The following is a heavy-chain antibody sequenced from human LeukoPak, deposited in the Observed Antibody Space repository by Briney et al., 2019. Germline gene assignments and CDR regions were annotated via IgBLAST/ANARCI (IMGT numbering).Heavy chain of an antibody. CDR2: IYYSGST. CDR1: GGSISSYY. Sequence: ASETLSLTCTVSGGSISSYYWSWIRQPPGKGLEWIGYIYYSGSTNYNPSLKSRVTISVDTSKNQFSLKLSSVTAADTAVYYCARGRVFGVVIRLYSFDYWGQGTLVTVSS. V-gene: IGHV4-59*01. CDR3: ARGRVFGVVIRLYSFDY. J-gene: IGHJ4*02. D-gene: IGHD3-3*01.